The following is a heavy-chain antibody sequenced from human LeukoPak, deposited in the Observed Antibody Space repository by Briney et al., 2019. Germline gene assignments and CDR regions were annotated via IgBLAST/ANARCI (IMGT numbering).Heavy chain of an antibody. CDR1: GFTFSDYY. Sequence: TGGSLRLSCAASGFTFSDYYMSCVREAPGKGLEWGLYISSSGSTIYYADSVKGGFTISRDSAKNSLYLQMNSLRAEDTAVYYCAILFAVPYDYWGQGTLVTVSS. CDR2: ISSSGSTI. J-gene: IGHJ4*02. D-gene: IGHD3-10*02. V-gene: IGHV3-11*01. CDR3: AILFAVPYDY.